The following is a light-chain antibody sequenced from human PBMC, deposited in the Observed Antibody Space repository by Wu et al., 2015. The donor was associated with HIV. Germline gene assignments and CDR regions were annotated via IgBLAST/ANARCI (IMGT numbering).Light chain of an antibody. V-gene: IGKV1-27*01. CDR1: QVIGNY. J-gene: IGKJ4*01. CDR3: QKLNSAPLT. CDR2: AAS. Sequence: DVQVTQSPSSLSASLGDRVTITCRASQVIGNYLAWYQQKPGKAPKLLIYAASTLQSGVPSRISGSGSGTDFTLTINSLQPEDVATYYCQKLNSAPLTFGGGTKVEIK.